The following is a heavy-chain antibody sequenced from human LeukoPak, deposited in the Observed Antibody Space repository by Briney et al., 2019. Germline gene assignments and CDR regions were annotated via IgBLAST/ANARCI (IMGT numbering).Heavy chain of an antibody. CDR3: ARSPTGVGATPDY. D-gene: IGHD1-26*01. V-gene: IGHV1-18*01. J-gene: IGHJ4*02. CDR1: GYTFTGYG. CDR2: ISGNNSNR. Sequence: ASVKVSCKASGYTFTGYGISWVRQAPGQGLEWMGWISGNNSNRDYAPRVQGRVTMTTDTSTSTAYMELRSLRSDDTAVYYCARSPTGVGATPDYWGQGTLVTVSS.